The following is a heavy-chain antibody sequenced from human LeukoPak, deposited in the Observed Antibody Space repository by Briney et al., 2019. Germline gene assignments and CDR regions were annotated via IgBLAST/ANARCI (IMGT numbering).Heavy chain of an antibody. V-gene: IGHV3-21*01. D-gene: IGHD2-2*01. CDR3: ARSDCSSSSRSSRGGYYNYYMDA. CDR1: GFTFSGFA. Sequence: PGGSLRLSCAASGFTFSGFAMSWVRRTPGKGLEWVSSISSSSSYIYYADSVKGRFTISRDNAKNSLYLQMNSLRAEDTAVYYCARSDCSSSSRSSRGGYYNYYMDAWGKGSTVTVSS. J-gene: IGHJ6*03. CDR2: ISSSSSYI.